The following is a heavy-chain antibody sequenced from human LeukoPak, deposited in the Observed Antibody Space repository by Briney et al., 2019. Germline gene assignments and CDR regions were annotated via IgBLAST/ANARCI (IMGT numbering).Heavy chain of an antibody. CDR2: IIPIFGTA. CDR3: ASSLGVVYAYDC. D-gene: IGHD2-8*02. J-gene: IGHJ4*02. Sequence: SVKVSCKASGGTFSSYAISWVRQAPGQGLEWMGRIIPIFGTANYAQKFQGRVTITTDESTSTAYMELSSLRSEDTAVYYCASSLGVVYAYDCWGQGTLVTVSS. V-gene: IGHV1-69*05. CDR1: GGTFSSYA.